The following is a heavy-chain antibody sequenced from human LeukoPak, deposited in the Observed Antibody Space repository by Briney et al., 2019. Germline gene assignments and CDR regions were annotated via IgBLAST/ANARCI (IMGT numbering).Heavy chain of an antibody. D-gene: IGHD7-27*01. V-gene: IGHV3-23*01. J-gene: IGHJ4*02. CDR3: AKDGGLWVSAHWGDS. Sequence: GGSLRLSCAASGYTFSSYTMSWVRQAPGKGLEWVSTITTSDGNTYYADSVKGRFTVSRDNSKNTLFLQMNSLRAEDTAVYYCAKDGGLWVSAHWGDSWGRGTLVTVSS. CDR1: GYTFSSYT. CDR2: ITTSDGNT.